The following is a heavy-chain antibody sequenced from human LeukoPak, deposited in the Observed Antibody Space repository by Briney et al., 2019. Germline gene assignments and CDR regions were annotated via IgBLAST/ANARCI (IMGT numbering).Heavy chain of an antibody. CDR3: ARSRIAANGEYDY. J-gene: IGHJ4*02. CDR2: LSWNSASI. Sequence: GRSLRLSCAASGFTFDDYAMHWVRQAPGKGLEWVSGLSWNSASISYADSVNGRFTISRDNAKNSLYLQMNSLRPEDSAFYYCARSRIAANGEYDYWGQGTLLTVSS. D-gene: IGHD6-6*01. V-gene: IGHV3-9*01. CDR1: GFTFDDYA.